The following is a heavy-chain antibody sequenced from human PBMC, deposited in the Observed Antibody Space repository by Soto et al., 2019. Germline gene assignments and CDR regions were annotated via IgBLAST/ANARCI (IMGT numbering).Heavy chain of an antibody. CDR2: ISSNGGST. V-gene: IGHV3-64D*08. CDR3: VKESSTDYYDSPAAFDI. J-gene: IGHJ3*02. Sequence: PGGSLRLSCSASGFTFSSYAMHWVRQAPGKGLEYVSAISSNGGSTYYADSVKGRFTISRDNSKNTLYLQMSSLRAEDTAVYYCVKESSTDYYDSPAAFDIWGQGTMVTVSS. CDR1: GFTFSSYA. D-gene: IGHD3-22*01.